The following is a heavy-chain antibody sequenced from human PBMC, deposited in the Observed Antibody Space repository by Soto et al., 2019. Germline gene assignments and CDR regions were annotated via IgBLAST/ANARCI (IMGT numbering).Heavy chain of an antibody. CDR1: GFPFSTYE. V-gene: IGHV3-23*01. J-gene: IGHJ4*02. D-gene: IGHD2-15*01. CDR3: VKGGWLDY. Sequence: EVQLLESGGGLVQPGGSLRLSCAASGFPFSTYEMTWVRQAPGKGLEWVSVIRPSGDNTYYADSVKGRFTISRDNSKNTLYLQVNSLRAEDTALYYCVKGGWLDYWGQGTVVTGSS. CDR2: IRPSGDNT.